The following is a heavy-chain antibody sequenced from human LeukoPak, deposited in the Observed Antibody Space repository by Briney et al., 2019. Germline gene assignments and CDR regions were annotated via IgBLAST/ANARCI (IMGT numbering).Heavy chain of an antibody. CDR3: AKDQRTTSRARLRIGYYFDY. J-gene: IGHJ4*02. CDR2: ISGSGGST. Sequence: GGSLRLSCAASGFTFSSYAMSWVRQAPGKGLEWVSAISGSGGSTYYADSVKGRFTISRDNSKNTLYLQMNSLRAEDTAVYYCAKDQRTTSRARLRIGYYFDYWGQGTLVTVSS. CDR1: GFTFSSYA. V-gene: IGHV3-23*01. D-gene: IGHD1-1*01.